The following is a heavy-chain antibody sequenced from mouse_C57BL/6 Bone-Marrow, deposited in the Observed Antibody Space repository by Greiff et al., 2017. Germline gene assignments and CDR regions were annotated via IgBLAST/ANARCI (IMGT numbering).Heavy chain of an antibody. CDR3: ARDYYGSKRDYFDY. CDR1: GYTFTDYN. CDR2: INPNNGGT. D-gene: IGHD1-1*01. J-gene: IGHJ2*01. Sequence: EVQLVESGPELVKPGASVKMSCKASGYTFTDYNMHWVKQSHGKSLEWIGYINPNNGGTSYNQKFKGKATLTVNKSSSTAYMELRSLTSEDSAVYYCARDYYGSKRDYFDYWGQGTTLTVSS. V-gene: IGHV1-22*01.